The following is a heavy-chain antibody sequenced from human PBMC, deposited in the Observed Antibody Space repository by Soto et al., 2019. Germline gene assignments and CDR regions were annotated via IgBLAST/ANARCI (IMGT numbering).Heavy chain of an antibody. D-gene: IGHD3-16*01. J-gene: IGHJ3*02. CDR1: GFTLSSYG. V-gene: IGHV3-30*18. Sequence: GGSLRLSCAASGFTLSSYGMHWDRQAPGKGMEWVAVISYDGSNKYYADSVKGRFTISRDNSKNTLYLQMNSLRAQDTAVYYCAKDRGSVLPPDAFDIWGQGT. CDR2: ISYDGSNK. CDR3: AKDRGSVLPPDAFDI.